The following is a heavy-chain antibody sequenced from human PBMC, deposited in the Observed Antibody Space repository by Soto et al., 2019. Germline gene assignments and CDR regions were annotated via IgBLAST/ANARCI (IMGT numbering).Heavy chain of an antibody. J-gene: IGHJ6*02. Sequence: EVQLVESEGGLVQPGGSLRLSCVDSGFTFSSYWMSWVRQAPVKGLEWVGNIKQDGSEENYVDSVKGRFTISRDNAKNSMYLQMNSLRAEDTAVYYCARIASSGRTWDVWGQGTTVVVSS. CDR1: GFTFSSYW. V-gene: IGHV3-7*01. CDR2: IKQDGSEE. D-gene: IGHD3-3*02. CDR3: ARIASSGRTWDV.